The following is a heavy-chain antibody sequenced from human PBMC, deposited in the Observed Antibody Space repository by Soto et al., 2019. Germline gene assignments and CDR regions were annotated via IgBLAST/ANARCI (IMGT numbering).Heavy chain of an antibody. Sequence: PGGSLRLSCAASGFTFSSYAMHWVRQAPGKGLEWVAVISYDGSNKYYADSVKGRFTISRDNSKNTLYLQMNSLRAEDTAVYYCARVPSSYYDSSGTFPYWGQGTLVTVSS. D-gene: IGHD3-22*01. J-gene: IGHJ4*02. CDR2: ISYDGSNK. CDR1: GFTFSSYA. V-gene: IGHV3-30-3*01. CDR3: ARVPSSYYDSSGTFPY.